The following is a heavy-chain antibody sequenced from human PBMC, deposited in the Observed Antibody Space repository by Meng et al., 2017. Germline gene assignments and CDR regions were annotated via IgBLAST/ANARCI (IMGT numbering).Heavy chain of an antibody. Sequence: VWLVESCGGAVQPGSVLGIYLASSGSTFSSYALHLVRQAPGKGLEWVAVIWYDGSNKYYADSVKGRFTISRDNSKNTLYLQMNSLRAEDTAMYYCARVVYSSGWSFDYWGQGTLVTVSS. V-gene: IGHV3-33*01. CDR2: IWYDGSNK. CDR1: GSTFSSYA. D-gene: IGHD6-19*01. J-gene: IGHJ4*02. CDR3: ARVVYSSGWSFDY.